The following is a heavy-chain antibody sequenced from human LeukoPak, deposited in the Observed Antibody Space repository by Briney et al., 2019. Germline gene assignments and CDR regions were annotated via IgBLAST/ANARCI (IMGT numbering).Heavy chain of an antibody. CDR3: ARRSLSSGFYYYFDY. J-gene: IGHJ4*02. V-gene: IGHV3-23*01. D-gene: IGHD6-19*01. Sequence: GGSLRLSCAASGFTFSSYAMSWVRQAPGKGLEWVSAISGSGGDTYYADSVKGRFTISRDNSKNTLSLQMHSLRVEDTAVYYCARRSLSSGFYYYFDYWGQGTLVTVSS. CDR1: GFTFSSYA. CDR2: ISGSGGDT.